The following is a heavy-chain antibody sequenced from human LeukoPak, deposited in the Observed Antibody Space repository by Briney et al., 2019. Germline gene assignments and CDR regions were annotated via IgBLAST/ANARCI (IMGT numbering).Heavy chain of an antibody. CDR2: NSDSGGST. CDR1: GFTFSSYG. Sequence: GGTLRLSCAASGFTFSSYGMSWVRQAPGKGLEWVSANSDSGGSTYYADSVKGRFTISRDNSKNTLYLQMNSLRAEDTAVYYCAKDLARGSGSYYNYWGQGTLVTVSS. CDR3: AKDLARGSGSYYNY. D-gene: IGHD3-10*01. J-gene: IGHJ4*02. V-gene: IGHV3-23*01.